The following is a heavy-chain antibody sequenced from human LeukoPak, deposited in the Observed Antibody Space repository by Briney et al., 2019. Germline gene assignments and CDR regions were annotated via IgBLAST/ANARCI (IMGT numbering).Heavy chain of an antibody. CDR2: IGSSDADT. V-gene: IGHV3-11*01. CDR3: ARDGDMGSKVGY. Sequence: GGSLRLSCAASGFTFSYYYMSWIRQAPGKGLEWVSYIGSSDADTYYADSVKGRFTISRDNARNSLYLQMNSLRAEDTAVYFCARDGDMGSKVGYWGQGTLVTVSS. D-gene: IGHD2-15*01. CDR1: GFTFSYYY. J-gene: IGHJ4*02.